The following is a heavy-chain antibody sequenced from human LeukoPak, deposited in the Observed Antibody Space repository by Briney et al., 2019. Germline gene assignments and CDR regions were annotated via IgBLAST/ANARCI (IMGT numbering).Heavy chain of an antibody. CDR2: INHSGST. Sequence: PSETLSLTCAVYGGSFSGYYWSWIRQPPGKGLEWIGEINHSGSTNYNPSLKSRVTISVDTSKNQFSLKLSSVTAADTAVYYCARVGIAAAATNWFDPWGQGTLVTVSS. V-gene: IGHV4-34*01. J-gene: IGHJ5*02. CDR3: ARVGIAAAATNWFDP. D-gene: IGHD6-13*01. CDR1: GGSFSGYY.